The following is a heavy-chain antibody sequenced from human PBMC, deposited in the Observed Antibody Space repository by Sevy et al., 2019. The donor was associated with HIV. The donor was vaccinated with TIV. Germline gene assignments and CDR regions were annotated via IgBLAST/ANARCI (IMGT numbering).Heavy chain of an antibody. CDR3: VRDPVNYYGSGSYFAFDI. Sequence: GGSLRLCCAASGFTFSDYYMSWIRQAPGKGLEWVSYISSSSSYTNYADSVKGRFTISRDNAKNSLYLQMNSLRAEDTAVYYCVRDPVNYYGSGSYFAFDIWGQGTMVTVSS. D-gene: IGHD3-10*01. CDR2: ISSSSSYT. J-gene: IGHJ3*02. CDR1: GFTFSDYY. V-gene: IGHV3-11*06.